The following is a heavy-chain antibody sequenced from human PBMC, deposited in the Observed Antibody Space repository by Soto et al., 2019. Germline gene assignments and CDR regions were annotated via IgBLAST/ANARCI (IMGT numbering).Heavy chain of an antibody. D-gene: IGHD3-10*01. CDR2: ISGDGLDT. V-gene: IGHV3-23*01. CDR3: ARKGRFGDSLNVYHIDV. CDR1: GFTCSNYA. Sequence: EVPLSESGGGLVQPGGSLRLSCATSGFTCSNYAMRWFRQPPGKGLEWVSGISGDGLDTYYADSGKGRFTISRDTSTHQLFLQMTRVRVEDTALYYCARKGRFGDSLNVYHIDVWGQGPTVTISS. J-gene: IGHJ6*02.